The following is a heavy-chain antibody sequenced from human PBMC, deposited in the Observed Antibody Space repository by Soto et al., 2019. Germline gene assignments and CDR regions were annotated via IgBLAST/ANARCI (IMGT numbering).Heavy chain of an antibody. V-gene: IGHV3-21*01. D-gene: IGHD3-10*01. CDR3: ARKPYGSGSYYYYMDV. CDR2: ISSSSSYI. Sequence: ESGGGLVKPGGSLRLSCAASGFTFSSYSMNWVRQAPGKGLEWVSSISSSSSYIYYADSVKGRFTISRDNAKNSLYLQMNSLRAEDTAVYYCARKPYGSGSYYYYMDVWGKGTTVTVSS. J-gene: IGHJ6*03. CDR1: GFTFSSYS.